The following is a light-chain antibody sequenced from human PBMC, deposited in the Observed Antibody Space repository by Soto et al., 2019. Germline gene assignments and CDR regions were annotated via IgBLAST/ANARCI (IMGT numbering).Light chain of an antibody. CDR3: QQYNSIAYT. CDR2: DAS. V-gene: IGKV1-5*01. Sequence: DIQMTQSPSTLSASVGDRVTITCRASQSISSWLAWYQQKPGKAPKLLIYDASSLESGVPSRFSGSGSGTEFTRTISSLQPDDFAPYYCQQYNSIAYTFGQGTKLQIK. J-gene: IGKJ2*01. CDR1: QSISSW.